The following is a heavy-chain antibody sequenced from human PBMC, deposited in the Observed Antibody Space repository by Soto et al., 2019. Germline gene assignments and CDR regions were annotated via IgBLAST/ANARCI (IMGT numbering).Heavy chain of an antibody. J-gene: IGHJ4*02. Sequence: QVQLVQSXAEVKKSGASVKVSCXXXXYTFTGXYXHXXXXXXXXXXXVMGEISPNSGGTKYAQRFQGRVTMTRDTSITTVYMELSNLSPDDTAVYYCGKGRSGDVGVFYWGQGTLVTVYS. CDR1: XYTFTGXY. V-gene: IGHV1-2*02. CDR2: ISPNSGGT. CDR3: GKGRSGDVGVFY. D-gene: IGHD1-26*01.